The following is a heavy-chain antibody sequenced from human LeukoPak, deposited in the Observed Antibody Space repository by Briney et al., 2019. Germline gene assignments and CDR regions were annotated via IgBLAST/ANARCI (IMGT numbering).Heavy chain of an antibody. J-gene: IGHJ4*02. CDR1: GLTVSSNC. Sequence: GVSLRLPCAASGLTVSSNCMSWVRQAPGKGLEWVSFIYSGGSTYYTDSVKGRFTISRDNSKNTLYLQMNSLRAEDTAVCYCARRAGDYSHPYDYWGQGILVTVSS. V-gene: IGHV3-53*01. CDR2: IYSGGST. D-gene: IGHD3-22*01. CDR3: ARRAGDYSHPYDY.